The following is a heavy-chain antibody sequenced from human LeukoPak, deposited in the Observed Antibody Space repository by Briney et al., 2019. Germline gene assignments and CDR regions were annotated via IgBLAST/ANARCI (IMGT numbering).Heavy chain of an antibody. CDR3: ARGVPSTYYYGSGSPNPYFDY. CDR2: INHSGST. Sequence: SETLSLTCAVYGGSFSGYYWSWIRQPPGKGLEWIGEINHSGSTNYNPSLKSRVTISVDTSKNQFSLKLSSVTAADTAVYYCARGVPSTYYYGSGSPNPYFDYWGQGTLVTVSS. D-gene: IGHD3-10*01. J-gene: IGHJ4*02. CDR1: GGSFSGYY. V-gene: IGHV4-34*01.